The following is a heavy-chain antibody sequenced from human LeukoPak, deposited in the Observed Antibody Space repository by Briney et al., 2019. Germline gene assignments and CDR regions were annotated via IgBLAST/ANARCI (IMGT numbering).Heavy chain of an antibody. CDR2: IYYSGST. D-gene: IGHD2-21*01. CDR1: GGSISSSSYY. V-gene: IGHV4-39*01. J-gene: IGHJ3*02. CDR3: ARLSIPRSGSAFDI. Sequence: PSETLSLTCTVSGGSISSSSYYWCWIRQRPGKGPEWIGSIYYSGSTYYNPSLKSRVTISVDTSKNQFSLKLSSVTAADTAVYYCARLSIPRSGSAFDIWGQGTMVTVSS.